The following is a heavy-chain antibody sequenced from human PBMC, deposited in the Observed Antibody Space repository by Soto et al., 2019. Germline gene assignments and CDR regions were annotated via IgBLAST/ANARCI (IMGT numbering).Heavy chain of an antibody. CDR2: LYDVDGS. D-gene: IGHD1-1*01. Sequence: DVQLVESGGGLIQPGESLRLSCAAFGLTISGKKYVAWVRQAPGKGLEWVSGLYDVDGSFHADSVRGRFTTASDSSKTTVYLQMNDLRPDDTAVYYCATWHEREHAYDVWGQGTTVTVSS. V-gene: IGHV3-53*01. CDR3: ATWHEREHAYDV. J-gene: IGHJ3*01. CDR1: GLTISGKKY.